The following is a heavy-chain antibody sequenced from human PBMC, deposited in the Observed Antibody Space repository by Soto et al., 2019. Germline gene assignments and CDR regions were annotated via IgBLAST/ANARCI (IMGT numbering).Heavy chain of an antibody. J-gene: IGHJ4*02. D-gene: IGHD1-7*01. CDR3: AKDRVGGTVYTPLGF. V-gene: IGHV3-30*18. Sequence: PGGSLSLSCQAPGFNFDNYCIHWVRQAPCKGLEWVAVITYDGINKYYADSVKGRFTISRDNSKKKLSLHLNTLKPEDTAVYQCAKDRVGGTVYTPLGFWGQRTLVPVSP. CDR1: GFNFDNYC. CDR2: ITYDGINK.